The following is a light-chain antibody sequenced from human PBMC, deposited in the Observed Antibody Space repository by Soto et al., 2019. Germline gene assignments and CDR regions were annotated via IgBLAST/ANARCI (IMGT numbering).Light chain of an antibody. Sequence: DVVMTQSPLSLPVTLGQPASISCRSSQSLVYSDGNTYLNWFHQRPGQSPRRLIYKVSNRDSEVPDRFSGSGSGTDLTLKISRVEAEDVGVYYCMQGTYWPRLTFGGGTKVEIK. CDR1: QSLVYSDGNTY. V-gene: IGKV2-30*01. CDR2: KVS. CDR3: MQGTYWPRLT. J-gene: IGKJ4*01.